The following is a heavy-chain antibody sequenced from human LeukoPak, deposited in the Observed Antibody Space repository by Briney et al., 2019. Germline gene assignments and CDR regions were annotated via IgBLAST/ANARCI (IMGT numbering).Heavy chain of an antibody. CDR3: VRDATFFSSSPNQAFDC. J-gene: IGHJ4*02. V-gene: IGHV3-53*01. D-gene: IGHD6-13*01. CDR1: GFTVSTDD. CDR2: IYGGGDT. Sequence: PGGSLRLSCAASGFTVSTDDMTWVRQAPGKGLEWVSNIYGGGDTYSTDSAKGRFTISRDTSKNTLYLHMNSLRAEDTAVYYCVRDATFFSSSPNQAFDCWGQGTLVTVSS.